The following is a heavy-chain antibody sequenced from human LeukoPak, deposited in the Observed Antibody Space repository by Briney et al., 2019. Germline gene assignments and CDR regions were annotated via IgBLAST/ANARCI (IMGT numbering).Heavy chain of an antibody. Sequence: GGSLRLSCAASGFTFSDYYMSWIRQAPGKGLEWVSHISSPGSTTLYADSVKGRFTISRDNAKNSLDLQMNSLRADDTAVYYCATGKVGPYFYYPAVWGKGTTVTVSS. J-gene: IGHJ6*03. CDR1: GFTFSDYY. CDR2: ISSPGSTT. CDR3: ATGKVGPYFYYPAV. V-gene: IGHV3-11*04. D-gene: IGHD1-26*01.